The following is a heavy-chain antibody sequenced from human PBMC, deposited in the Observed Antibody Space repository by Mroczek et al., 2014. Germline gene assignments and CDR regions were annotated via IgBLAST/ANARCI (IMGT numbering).Heavy chain of an antibody. D-gene: IGHD2-2*02. CDR1: GGTFSSYA. CDR3: AQTEWDCSSTSCYTHPLWYFDL. Sequence: VQLVQSGAEVKKPGSSVKVSCKASGGTFSSYAISWVRQAPGQGLEWMGGIIPIFGTANYAQKFQGRVTITADESTSTAYMELSSLRSEDTAVYYCAQTEWDCSSTSCYTHPLWYFDLWGRGTLVTVSS. V-gene: IGHV1-69*01. J-gene: IGHJ2*01. CDR2: IIPIFGTA.